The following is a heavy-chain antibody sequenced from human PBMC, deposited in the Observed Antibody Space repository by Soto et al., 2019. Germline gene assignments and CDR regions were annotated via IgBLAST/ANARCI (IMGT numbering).Heavy chain of an antibody. CDR3: ARERPPTSYYYYYYMDV. Sequence: TLSLTCSVSGGSISSGGYYWSWIRQHPGKGLEWIGYIYYSGSTYYNPSLKSRVTISVDTSKNQFSLKLSSVTAADTAVYYCARERPPTSYYYYYYMDVCGKGTTVTVSS. J-gene: IGHJ6*03. CDR1: GGSISSGGYY. CDR2: IYYSGST. D-gene: IGHD6-25*01. V-gene: IGHV4-31*03.